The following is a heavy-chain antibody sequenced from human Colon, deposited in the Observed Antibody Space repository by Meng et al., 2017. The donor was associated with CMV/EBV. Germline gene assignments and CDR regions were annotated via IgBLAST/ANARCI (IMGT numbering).Heavy chain of an antibody. CDR2: IQSDGNT. Sequence: PLQESGPGLGRPSETLSLTCSVSGAPISNFFWSWIRQSAGMRLEWIGRIQSDGNTYYNPSLKSRVTVSQDTSKNQISLRLRSVTAADTAVYYCATGSGDFDHWGQGTLVTVSS. J-gene: IGHJ4*02. CDR1: GAPISNFF. V-gene: IGHV4-4*07. CDR3: ATGSGDFDH. D-gene: IGHD1-26*01.